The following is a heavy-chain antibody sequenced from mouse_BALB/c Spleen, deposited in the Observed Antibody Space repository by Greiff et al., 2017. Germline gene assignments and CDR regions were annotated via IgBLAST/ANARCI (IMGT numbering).Heavy chain of an antibody. D-gene: IGHD4-1*01. CDR3: ARNWAMDY. V-gene: IGHV5-17*02. Sequence: EVMLLESGGGLVQPGGSRKLSCAASGFTFSSFGMHWVRQAPEKGLEWVAYISSGSSTIYYADTVKGRFTISRDNPKNTLFLQMTSLRSEDTAMYYCARNWAMDYWGQGTSVTVSS. J-gene: IGHJ4*01. CDR1: GFTFSSFG. CDR2: ISSGSSTI.